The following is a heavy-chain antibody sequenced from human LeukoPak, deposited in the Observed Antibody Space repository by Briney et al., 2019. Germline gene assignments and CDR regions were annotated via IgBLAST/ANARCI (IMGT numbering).Heavy chain of an antibody. CDR1: GGSISSYY. J-gene: IGHJ4*02. D-gene: IGHD3-3*01. CDR2: IYHSGST. CDR3: ARVPLIYDFWSGYPYYFDY. Sequence: SETLSLTCTVSGGSISSYYWSWIRQPPGKGLEWIGYIYHSGSTNYNPSLKSRVTISVDTSKNQFSLKLSSVTAADTAVYYCARVPLIYDFWSGYPYYFDYWGQGTLVTVSS. V-gene: IGHV4-59*01.